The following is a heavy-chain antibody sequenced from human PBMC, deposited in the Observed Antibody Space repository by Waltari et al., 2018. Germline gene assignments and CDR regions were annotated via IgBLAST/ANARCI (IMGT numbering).Heavy chain of an antibody. D-gene: IGHD3-3*01. Sequence: EVQLVDSGGGLVQPGGSLRLSCAASGFTFSKYWMSWVRQATGKGLGGVATVKQDGSDKYYVDSVKGRFTISRDNGDNSLYLQMNSLRAEDTAVYYCARDFYDVTSGFYTPGLFDYWGQGSLVTVSS. CDR2: VKQDGSDK. CDR3: ARDFYDVTSGFYTPGLFDY. J-gene: IGHJ4*02. V-gene: IGHV3-7*01. CDR1: GFTFSKYW.